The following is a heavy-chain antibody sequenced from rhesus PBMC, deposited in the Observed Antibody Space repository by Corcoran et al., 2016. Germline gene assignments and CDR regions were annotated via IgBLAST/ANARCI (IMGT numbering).Heavy chain of an antibody. J-gene: IGHJ4*01. Sequence: EVQLVESGGGLVQPGGSLRLSCAASGFPFSSYGMSWVRQAPGRGLEWGSYISNGGGSTYYADSVKGRFTISRDNSKNTLSLQMNSLKTEDAAVYYCAKHGDTYVWAFDYWGQGVLVTVSS. V-gene: IGHV3S5*01. CDR2: ISNGGGST. CDR3: AKHGDTYVWAFDY. CDR1: GFPFSSYG. D-gene: IGHD1-38*01.